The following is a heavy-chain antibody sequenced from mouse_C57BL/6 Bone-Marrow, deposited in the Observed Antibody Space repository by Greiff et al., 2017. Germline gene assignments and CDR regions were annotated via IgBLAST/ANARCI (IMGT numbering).Heavy chain of an antibody. CDR2: IDPSDSYT. V-gene: IGHV1-50*01. J-gene: IGHJ2*01. Sequence: QVQLKQPGAELVKPGASVKLSCKASGYTFTSYWMQWVKHRPGQGLEWIGEIDPSDSYTNYNQKFKGKATLTVDTSSSTAYMQLSSLTSEDSAVYYCARDRRLRLDYWGQGTTLTVSS. CDR3: ARDRRLRLDY. D-gene: IGHD1-1*01. CDR1: GYTFTSYW.